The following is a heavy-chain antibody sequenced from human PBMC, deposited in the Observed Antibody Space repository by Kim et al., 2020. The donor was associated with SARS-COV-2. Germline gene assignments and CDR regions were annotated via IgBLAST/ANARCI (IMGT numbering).Heavy chain of an antibody. V-gene: IGHV3-11*01. J-gene: IGHJ6*02. CDR3: ARGTTTPSHTYYYYGMDV. Sequence: KGRCTISRDNAKNSLYLQMNSLRAEDTAVYYCARGTTTPSHTYYYYGMDVWGQGTTVTVSS. D-gene: IGHD4-17*01.